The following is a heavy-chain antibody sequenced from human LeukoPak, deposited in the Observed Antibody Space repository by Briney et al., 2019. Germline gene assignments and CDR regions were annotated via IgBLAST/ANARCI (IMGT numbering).Heavy chain of an antibody. Sequence: SETLSLTCTVPGGSISSYYWSWIRPPAGKGLVWIGRIYTSGSTNYNPSLKSRVTMSVDTSKNQFSLKLSSVTAADTAVYYCAREAKELYYYYYYMDVWGKGTTVTVSS. V-gene: IGHV4-4*07. J-gene: IGHJ6*03. CDR3: AREAKELYYYYYYMDV. CDR2: IYTSGST. CDR1: GGSISSYY. D-gene: IGHD1-7*01.